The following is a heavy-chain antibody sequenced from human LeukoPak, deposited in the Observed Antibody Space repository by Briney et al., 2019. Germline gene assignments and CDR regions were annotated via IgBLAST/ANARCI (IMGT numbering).Heavy chain of an antibody. J-gene: IGHJ4*02. Sequence: ASVKISCKVSGYTFTDYYMHWVQQAPGKGLEWMGLVDPEDGETIYAEKFQGRVTITADTSTDTAYMELSSLRSEDTAVYYCATYCGGECYESFDYWGQGTLVTVSS. V-gene: IGHV1-69-2*01. CDR1: GYTFTDYY. CDR3: ATYCGGECYESFDY. CDR2: VDPEDGET. D-gene: IGHD2-21*01.